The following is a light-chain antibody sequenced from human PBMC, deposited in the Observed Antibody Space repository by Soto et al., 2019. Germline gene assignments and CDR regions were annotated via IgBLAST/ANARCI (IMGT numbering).Light chain of an antibody. CDR1: QDITNW. V-gene: IGKV1-12*01. Sequence: DIQMTQSPSSVSASVGDRVIITCRASQDITNWLAWYQHKPGKAPNLLIYAASTLQSGVPSRFSGKTSGTEYTLTISRLQPEDFATYFCQQAKTFPLTFGGGTNVEIK. CDR2: AAS. CDR3: QQAKTFPLT. J-gene: IGKJ4*01.